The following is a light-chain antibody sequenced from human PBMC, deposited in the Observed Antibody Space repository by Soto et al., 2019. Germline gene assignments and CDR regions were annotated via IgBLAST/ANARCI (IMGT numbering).Light chain of an antibody. J-gene: IGLJ3*02. CDR3: SSYTTTDTLWV. Sequence: QSALTQPGSVSGSPGQSITISCTGTSSDVGAYNYVSWYQQHPGKVPKLIISDVSNRPSGVSNRFSGSKSGNTASLTISGLQAEDEAEYFCSSYTTTDTLWVFGGGTKLTVL. CDR1: SSDVGAYNY. V-gene: IGLV2-14*03. CDR2: DVS.